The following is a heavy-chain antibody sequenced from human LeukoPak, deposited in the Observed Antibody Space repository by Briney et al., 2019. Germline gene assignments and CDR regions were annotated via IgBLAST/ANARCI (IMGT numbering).Heavy chain of an antibody. CDR3: ARDPVWGNFDY. CDR1: GFTFSSYE. V-gene: IGHV3-48*03. CDR2: ISSSGSTI. D-gene: IGHD3-16*01. J-gene: IGHJ4*02. Sequence: PGGSLRLSCAASGFTFSSYEMNWVRQAPGKGLEWVSYISSSGSTIYYADSVKGRFTISRDNAKNSLYLQMNSLRAEDTAVYYCARDPVWGNFDYWGQGTLSPSPQ.